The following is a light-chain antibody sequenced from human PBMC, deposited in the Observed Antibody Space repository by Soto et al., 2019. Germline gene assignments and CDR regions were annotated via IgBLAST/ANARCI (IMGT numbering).Light chain of an antibody. CDR2: DAS. CDR1: QSISSW. J-gene: IGKJ1*01. CDR3: NQHNGYSGK. Sequence: IQMTQSGSTLSASGGQRVTNTCRASQSISSWLAWYQQKPGKAPKLLIYDASSLESGVPSRFSGSRSGTEFTLTISSRRPADLPTYYCNQHNGYSGKFGQGTKVDIK. V-gene: IGKV1-5*01.